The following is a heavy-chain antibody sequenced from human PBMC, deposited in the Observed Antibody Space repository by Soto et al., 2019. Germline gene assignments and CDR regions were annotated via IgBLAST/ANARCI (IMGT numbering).Heavy chain of an antibody. V-gene: IGHV3-23*01. D-gene: IGHD3-3*01. CDR3: ANDITIFGVVIDDYYYYMDV. CDR1: GFTFSSYA. Sequence: EVQLLESGGGLVQPGGSLRLSCAASGFTFSSYAMSWVRQAPGKGLEWVSAISGSGGSTYYADSGKGRFTISRDNSKNTLYLQMNSLRAEDTAVYYCANDITIFGVVIDDYYYYMDVWGKGTTVTVSS. CDR2: ISGSGGST. J-gene: IGHJ6*03.